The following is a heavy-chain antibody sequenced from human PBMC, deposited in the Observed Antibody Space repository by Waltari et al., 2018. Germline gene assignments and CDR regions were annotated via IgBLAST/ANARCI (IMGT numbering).Heavy chain of an antibody. V-gene: IGHV3-53*02. Sequence: EVHLVETGGGLIKHGGSLRLSGAASGFAGSSNYMSCGRQAPGKWLEWVSVIYSGGSTYYAYSVKGRFTISRYNSKNTLYLQMNSLRAEDTAVYYCARGGDYGDYGFLDYWGQGTLVTVSS. J-gene: IGHJ4*02. CDR1: GFAGSSNY. CDR2: IYSGGST. CDR3: ARGGDYGDYGFLDY. D-gene: IGHD4-17*01.